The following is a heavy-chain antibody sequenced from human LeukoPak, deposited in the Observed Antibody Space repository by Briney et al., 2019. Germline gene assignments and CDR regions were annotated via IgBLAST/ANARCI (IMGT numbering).Heavy chain of an antibody. CDR2: INPNSGGT. V-gene: IGHV1-2*04. CDR3: ARDFDLYAAYFDY. D-gene: IGHD3-9*01. Sequence: ASVKVSCKASGYTFTGYYMHWVRQAPGQGLEWMGWINPNSGGTNYAQKFQGWVTMTRDTSISTAYMELSRLRSDDTAVYYCARDFDLYAAYFDYWGQGTLVTVSS. J-gene: IGHJ4*02. CDR1: GYTFTGYY.